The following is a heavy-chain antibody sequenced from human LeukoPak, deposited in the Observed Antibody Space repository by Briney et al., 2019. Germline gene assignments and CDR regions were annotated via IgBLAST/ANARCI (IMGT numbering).Heavy chain of an antibody. CDR3: ALRYTYYDFWSGYRGPVDY. V-gene: IGHV3-7*01. D-gene: IGHD3-3*01. CDR1: GFTFSSYW. J-gene: IGHJ4*02. Sequence: GGSLRLSCAASGFTFSSYWMSWVRQAPGKGLEWVAKIKQDGSEKYYVDSVKGRFTISRDNAKNSLYLQMNSLRAEDTAVYYCALRYTYYDFWSGYRGPVDYWGQGTLVTVSS. CDR2: IKQDGSEK.